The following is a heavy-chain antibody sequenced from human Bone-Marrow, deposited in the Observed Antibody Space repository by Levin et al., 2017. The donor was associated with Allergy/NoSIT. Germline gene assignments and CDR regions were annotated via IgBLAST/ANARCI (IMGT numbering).Heavy chain of an antibody. CDR3: ARDPVEMATSKVLDY. CDR1: GFTFSSYA. J-gene: IGHJ4*02. V-gene: IGHV3-30-3*01. Sequence: QPGGSLRLSCAASGFTFSSYAMHWVRQAPGKGLEWVAVISYDGSNKYYADSVKGRFTISRDNSKNTLYLQMNSLRAEDTAVYYCARDPVEMATSKVLDYWGQGTLVTVSS. D-gene: IGHD5-24*01. CDR2: ISYDGSNK.